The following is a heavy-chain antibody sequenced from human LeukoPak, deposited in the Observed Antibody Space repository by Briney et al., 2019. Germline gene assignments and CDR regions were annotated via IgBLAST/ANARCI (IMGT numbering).Heavy chain of an antibody. J-gene: IGHJ6*02. CDR1: GGSISSYY. CDR3: ARHERGPGIAVAGTYYYYGMDV. V-gene: IGHV4-59*08. Sequence: SETLSLTCTVSGGSISSYYWSWIRQPPGKGLEWIGYIYYSGSTNYNPSLKSRVTISVDTSKNQFSLKLSSVTAADTAVYYCARHERGPGIAVAGTYYYYGMDVWGQGTTVTVSS. CDR2: IYYSGST. D-gene: IGHD6-19*01.